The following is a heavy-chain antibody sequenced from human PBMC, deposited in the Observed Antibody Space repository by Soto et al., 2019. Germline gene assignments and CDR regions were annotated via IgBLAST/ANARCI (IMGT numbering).Heavy chain of an antibody. V-gene: IGHV3-48*02. Sequence: EVQLVESGGGLVQPGGSLRLSCAASGFTFSSYSMNWVRQAPGKGLEWVSYISSSSSTIYYADSVKGRFTISRDNAKNSRYLQMNSLRDEDTAVYYCARARYSGIAVAGTVDYWGQGTLVTVSS. CDR3: ARARYSGIAVAGTVDY. CDR2: ISSSSSTI. J-gene: IGHJ4*02. D-gene: IGHD6-19*01. CDR1: GFTFSSYS.